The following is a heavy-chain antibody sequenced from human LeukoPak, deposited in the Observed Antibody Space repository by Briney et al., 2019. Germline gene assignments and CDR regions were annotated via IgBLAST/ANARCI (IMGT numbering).Heavy chain of an antibody. J-gene: IGHJ5*02. D-gene: IGHD4-11*01. CDR2: MYQSGSI. V-gene: IGHV4-39*01. Sequence: SETLSLTCTVSGGSISSSDHYWGWIRQSPGKGLEWIGSMYQSGSIYYNPSLKSRVTTSADTSNNQFSLKLSSVTAADTAVYYCARHSFYSTAYNWFDPWGQGTLVTVSS. CDR3: ARHSFYSTAYNWFDP. CDR1: GGSISSSDHY.